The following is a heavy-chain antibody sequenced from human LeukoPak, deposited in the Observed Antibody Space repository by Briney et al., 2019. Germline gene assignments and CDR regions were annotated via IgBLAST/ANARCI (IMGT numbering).Heavy chain of an antibody. V-gene: IGHV1-2*02. J-gene: IGHJ3*02. CDR1: GYTFTGYY. CDR3: ARDQGYSYGYDAFDI. CDR2: INPNSGGT. Sequence: ASVKVSCKASGYTFTGYYMHWVRQAPGQGLEWMGWINPNSGGTNYAQKFQGRATMTRDTSISTAYMELSRLRSDDTAVYYCARDQGYSYGYDAFDIWGQGTMVTVSS. D-gene: IGHD5-18*01.